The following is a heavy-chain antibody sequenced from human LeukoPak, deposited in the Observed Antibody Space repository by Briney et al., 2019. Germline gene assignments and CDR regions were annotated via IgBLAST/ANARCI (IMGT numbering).Heavy chain of an antibody. Sequence: PSETLSLTCTVSGGSISSYYWSWIRQPPGKGLEWIGYIYYSGSTNYNPSLTSRVTISVDTSKNQFSLKLSSVTAADTPVYYCARSSVATMGFDYWGQGTLVTVSS. CDR1: GGSISSYY. J-gene: IGHJ4*02. CDR3: ARSSVATMGFDY. D-gene: IGHD5-12*01. V-gene: IGHV4-59*01. CDR2: IYYSGST.